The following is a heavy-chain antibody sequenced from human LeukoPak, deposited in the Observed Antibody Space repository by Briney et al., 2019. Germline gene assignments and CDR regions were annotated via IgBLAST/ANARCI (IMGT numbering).Heavy chain of an antibody. V-gene: IGHV3-66*01. J-gene: IGHJ4*02. CDR2: IYSGGST. Sequence: PGGSLRLSCAASGFTVSSNYMSWVRQAPGKGLEWVSVIYSGGSTYYADSVKGRFTISRDNSKNTLYLQMNSLRAEDTAVYCCARGGGWELLPFDYWGQGTLVTVSS. CDR1: GFTVSSNY. CDR3: ARGGGWELLPFDY. D-gene: IGHD1-26*01.